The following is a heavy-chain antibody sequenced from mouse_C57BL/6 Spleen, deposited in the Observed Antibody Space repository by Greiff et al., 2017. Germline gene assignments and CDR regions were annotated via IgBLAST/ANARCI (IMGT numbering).Heavy chain of an antibody. CDR1: GFTFSSYA. Sequence: EVKLMESGGGLVKPGGSLKLSCAASGFTFSSYAMSWVRQTPEKRLEWVATISDGGSYTYYPDNVKGRFTISRDNAKNNLYLQMSHLKSEDTAMYYCASAYGNYGAWFAYWGQGTLVTVSA. V-gene: IGHV5-4*03. CDR3: ASAYGNYGAWFAY. CDR2: ISDGGSYT. D-gene: IGHD2-1*01. J-gene: IGHJ3*01.